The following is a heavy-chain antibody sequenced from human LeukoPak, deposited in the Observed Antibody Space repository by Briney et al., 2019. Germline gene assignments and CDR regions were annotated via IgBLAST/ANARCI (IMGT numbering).Heavy chain of an antibody. Sequence: PGGSLRLSCAASGLSVSNNYMSWIRQAPGKGLEWVSVIYSGGITYYADSVKGRFIISRDNSKNTLYLQMNSLRAEDTAVYYCAREGNGYGDHYFDYWGQGTLVTVSS. V-gene: IGHV3-53*01. CDR1: GLSVSNNY. CDR2: IYSGGIT. D-gene: IGHD4-17*01. CDR3: AREGNGYGDHYFDY. J-gene: IGHJ4*02.